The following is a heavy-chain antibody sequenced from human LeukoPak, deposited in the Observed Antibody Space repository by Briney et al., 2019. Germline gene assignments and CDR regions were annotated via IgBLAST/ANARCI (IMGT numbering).Heavy chain of an antibody. CDR1: VGSFSDYY. CDR3: ARVDDC. V-gene: IGHV4-34*01. D-gene: IGHD3/OR15-3a*01. J-gene: IGHJ4*02. CDR2: ISHSGST. Sequence: SETLSLTCAVYVGSFSDYYWSWIRQPPGKGLEWIGEISHSGSTNYNPSLKSRVTISVDTSKNQFSLKLSSVTAADTAVYYCARVDDCWGQGILVTVSS.